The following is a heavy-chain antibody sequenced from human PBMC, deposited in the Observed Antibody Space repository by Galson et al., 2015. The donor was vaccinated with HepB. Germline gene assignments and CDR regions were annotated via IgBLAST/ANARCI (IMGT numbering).Heavy chain of an antibody. CDR3: ARRGNGFDP. Sequence: SETLSLTCTVSGGSISTTSYYWGWIRQPPGKGLEWIGNIYYSGSTYYNPSLESRVTISVDTSKNQFSLKVSSVTAADTAVYYCARRGNGFDPWGQGSLVTVSS. CDR1: GGSISTTSYY. J-gene: IGHJ5*02. CDR2: IYYSGST. V-gene: IGHV4-39*01.